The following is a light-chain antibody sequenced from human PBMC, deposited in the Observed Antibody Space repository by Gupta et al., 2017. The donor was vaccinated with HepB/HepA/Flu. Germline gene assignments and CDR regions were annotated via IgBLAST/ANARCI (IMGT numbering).Light chain of an antibody. V-gene: IGKV1-39*01. CDR1: QSIISN. CDR3: QQTYSTPRT. Sequence: DIQMTQSPSSLSASVGDRVTITCRASQSIISNLNWYQQKPGKAPKLLIYAASSLQGGVPSRFSGRASGTYFTLTISSLQPEDFATYYCQQTYSTPRTFGQGTKVEIK. J-gene: IGKJ1*01. CDR2: AAS.